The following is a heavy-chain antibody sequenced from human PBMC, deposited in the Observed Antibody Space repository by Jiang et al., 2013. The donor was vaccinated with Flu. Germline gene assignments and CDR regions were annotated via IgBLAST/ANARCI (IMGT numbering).Heavy chain of an antibody. CDR2: ISSSGSTI. Sequence: RLSCAASGFTFSDYYMSWIRQAPGKGLEWVSYISSSGSTIYYADSVRGRFTISRDNAKNSLYLQMNSLRAEDTAVYYCARAVTADAFDIWGQGTMVTVSS. CDR1: GFTFSDYY. D-gene: IGHD4-17*01. V-gene: IGHV3-11*01. J-gene: IGHJ3*02. CDR3: ARAVTADAFDI.